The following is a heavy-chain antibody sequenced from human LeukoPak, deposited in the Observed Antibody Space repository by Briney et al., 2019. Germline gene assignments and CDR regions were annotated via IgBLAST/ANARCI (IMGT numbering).Heavy chain of an antibody. Sequence: GGALRLSCAASGFIFSNYAMSWVRQAPGKGLEGVSTIDYSGAYTYYADSVKGRFTISRDNSKNTLDMQLNSLRAEDTAIYYCAKVPYSDYGSGRPPFMDVWGQGTTVAVS. CDR3: AKVPYSDYGSGRPPFMDV. V-gene: IGHV3-23*01. CDR1: GFIFSNYA. D-gene: IGHD3-10*01. CDR2: IDYSGAYT. J-gene: IGHJ6*02.